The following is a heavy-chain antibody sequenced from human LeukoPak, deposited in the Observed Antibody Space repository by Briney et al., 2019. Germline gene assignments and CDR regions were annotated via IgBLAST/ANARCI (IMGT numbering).Heavy chain of an antibody. D-gene: IGHD3-10*01. Sequence: GGSLRLSCAASGFTFSSYAMSWVRQAPGKGLEWVSAISGSGGSTYYADSVKGRFTISRDNSKNTLYLQMNRLRAEDTALYYCAKDRWVGVGELLLDYWGQGTLVTVSS. CDR3: AKDRWVGVGELLLDY. CDR1: GFTFSSYA. CDR2: ISGSGGST. J-gene: IGHJ4*02. V-gene: IGHV3-23*01.